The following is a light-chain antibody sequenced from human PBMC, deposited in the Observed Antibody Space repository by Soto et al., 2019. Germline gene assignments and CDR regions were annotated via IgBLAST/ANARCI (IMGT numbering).Light chain of an antibody. CDR3: QQRRNWLT. J-gene: IGKJ4*01. CDR1: QSVSSY. V-gene: IGKV3-11*01. CDR2: DAS. Sequence: EIVLTQSPATLSLSPGERATLSCRASQSVSSYLAWYQQKPGQAPRLLIYDASNRATGIPARFSGSGSGTDFTLTISSLEPEYFAVYYCQQRRNWLTFGGGTKVEIK.